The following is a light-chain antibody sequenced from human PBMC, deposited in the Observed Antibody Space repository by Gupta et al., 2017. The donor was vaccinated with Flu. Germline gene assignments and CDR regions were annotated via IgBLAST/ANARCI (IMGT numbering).Light chain of an antibody. Sequence: DIQMTQSPSSLSASVGDRVTITCRASQSISSYLNWYQQKPGKAPKLLIYAASSLQSGVPSRVSGSGSGTDFTLTISSLQPEDFATYYCQQRVYIFGQGTKLEIK. CDR2: AAS. J-gene: IGKJ2*01. V-gene: IGKV1-39*01. CDR1: QSISSY. CDR3: QQRVYI.